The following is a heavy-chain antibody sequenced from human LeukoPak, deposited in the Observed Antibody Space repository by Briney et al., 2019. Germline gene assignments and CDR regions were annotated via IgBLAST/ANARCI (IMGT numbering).Heavy chain of an antibody. Sequence: ASVKVSCKASGYTFTSYGISWVRQAPGQGLEWMGWISAYNGNTNYAQKLQGRVTMSTDTSTSTAYMELRSLRSDDTAVYYCARERDIVVVVAALRWFDPWGQGTLVTVSS. V-gene: IGHV1-18*01. D-gene: IGHD2-15*01. CDR1: GYTFTSYG. CDR2: ISAYNGNT. CDR3: ARERDIVVVVAALRWFDP. J-gene: IGHJ5*02.